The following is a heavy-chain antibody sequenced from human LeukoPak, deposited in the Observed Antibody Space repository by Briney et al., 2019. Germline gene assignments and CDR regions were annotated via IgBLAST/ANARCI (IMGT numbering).Heavy chain of an antibody. D-gene: IGHD6-13*01. CDR1: GGSIVSHY. Sequence: SETLSLICTVSGGSIVSHYWNWIRQPAGRGLESIGRFYASGTTNTSPSLKSRVTMSVDTSKNQFSLKLSSVTAADTAVYYCAKDSSTWGNLAGHFDSWGQGTLVTVSS. CDR2: FYASGTT. V-gene: IGHV4-4*07. J-gene: IGHJ4*02. CDR3: AKDSSTWGNLAGHFDS.